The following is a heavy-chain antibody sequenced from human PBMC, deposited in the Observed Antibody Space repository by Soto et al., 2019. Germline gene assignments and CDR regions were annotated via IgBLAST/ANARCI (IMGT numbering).Heavy chain of an antibody. V-gene: IGHV5-51*01. CDR3: VRNILNCNGVNYYSKRGYYFYGMDV. Sequence: PGESLKISCKGSGNGFSNYWIGWVRQMPGNGLEWMGITYPGDSDTRYNPSLQGRVTISADKSISTAYLQWSSLKASDTAIYYCVRNILNCNGVNYYSKRGYYFYGMDVWGQGTTVTVSS. J-gene: IGHJ6*02. D-gene: IGHD2-8*01. CDR1: GNGFSNYW. CDR2: TYPGDSDT.